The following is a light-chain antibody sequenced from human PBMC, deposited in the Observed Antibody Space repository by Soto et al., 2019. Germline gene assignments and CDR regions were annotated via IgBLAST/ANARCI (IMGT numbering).Light chain of an antibody. CDR1: SSDVGGYNY. CDR3: SSYTRGSAPVV. V-gene: IGLV2-14*03. CDR2: DVS. J-gene: IGLJ2*01. Sequence: QSALTQPASVSGSPGQSITISCTGSSSDVGGYNYVSWYQQHPGKAPKLMIFDVSNRPSGVSNRFSGSKSGNTASLTISGLQAEDEADYYSSSYTRGSAPVVFGGGTKLTVL.